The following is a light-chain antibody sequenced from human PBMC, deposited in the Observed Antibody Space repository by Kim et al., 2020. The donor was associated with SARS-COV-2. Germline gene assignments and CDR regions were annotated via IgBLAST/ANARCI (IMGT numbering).Light chain of an antibody. CDR3: QAWDSSTVV. J-gene: IGLJ2*01. CDR2: QDS. V-gene: IGLV3-1*01. Sequence: SYELTQPPSVSVSPGQTASITCSGDKLGDKYACWYQQKPGQSPVLVIYQDSKRPSGIPERFSGSNSGNTATLTISGTQAMDEADYYCQAWDSSTVVFGGGSRRTVV. CDR1: KLGDKY.